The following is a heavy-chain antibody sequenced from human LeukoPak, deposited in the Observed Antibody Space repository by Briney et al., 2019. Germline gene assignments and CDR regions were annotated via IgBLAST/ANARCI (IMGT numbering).Heavy chain of an antibody. CDR3: ARRKEVQTTFDY. V-gene: IGHV3-7*01. CDR2: IKEDGGGT. CDR1: GFVFSNYW. D-gene: IGHD4/OR15-4a*01. Sequence: GGSLRLSCVASGFVFSNYWMGWVRQAPGKGLEWVANIKEDGGGTYYVDSVKGRFTISRDNAKNSLDLRMNSLRDEDTAVYYCARRKEVQTTFDYWGQGTLVTVSS. J-gene: IGHJ4*02.